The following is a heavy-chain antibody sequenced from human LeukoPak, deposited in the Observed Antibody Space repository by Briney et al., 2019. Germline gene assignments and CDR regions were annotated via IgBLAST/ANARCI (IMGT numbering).Heavy chain of an antibody. D-gene: IGHD3-22*01. CDR3: ARGGITMIVVVPRAFDI. V-gene: IGHV4-34*01. CDR2: INHSGST. J-gene: IGHJ3*02. Sequence: PSETLSLTCAVYGGSFSGYYWSWIRQPPGKGLEWIGEINHSGSTNYNPSLMSRVTISVDTSKNQFSLKLSSVTAADTAVYYCARGGITMIVVVPRAFDIWGQGTMVTVSS. CDR1: GGSFSGYY.